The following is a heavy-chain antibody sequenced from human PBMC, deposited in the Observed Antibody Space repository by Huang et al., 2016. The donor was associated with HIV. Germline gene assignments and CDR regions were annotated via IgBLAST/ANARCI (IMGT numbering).Heavy chain of an antibody. CDR1: GGSISSSSYY. J-gene: IGHJ4*02. CDR2: SYYSGST. V-gene: IGHV4-39*01. D-gene: IGHD2-15*01. Sequence: QLQLQESGPGLVKPSETLSLTCTVSGGSISSSSYYWGWIRQPPGKGLEWIGSSYYSGSTYYNPSLKSRVTISVDTSKNQFSLKLGSVTAADTAVYYCRGDIVVVVAATRYYFDYWGQGTLVTVSS. CDR3: RGDIVVVVAATRYYFDY.